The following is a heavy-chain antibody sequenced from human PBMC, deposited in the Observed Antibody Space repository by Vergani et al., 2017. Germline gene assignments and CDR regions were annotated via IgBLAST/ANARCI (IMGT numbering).Heavy chain of an antibody. CDR2: IKSKTDGGTT. CDR1: GFTFSNAW. J-gene: IGHJ6*02. D-gene: IGHD3-10*01. CDR3: TTDLLLWFGGGSGCMDV. V-gene: IGHV3-15*01. Sequence: VQLVESGGGVVKPGGSLRLSCAASGFTFSNAWMSWVRQAPGKGLEWVGRIKSKTDGGTTDYAAPVKGRFTISRDDSKNTLYLQMNSLKTEDTAVYYCTTDLLLWFGGGSGCMDVWGQGTTVTVSS.